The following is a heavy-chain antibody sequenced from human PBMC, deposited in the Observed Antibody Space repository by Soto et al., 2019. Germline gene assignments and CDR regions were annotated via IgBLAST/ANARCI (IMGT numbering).Heavy chain of an antibody. CDR3: AHGSGWLSDY. J-gene: IGHJ4*02. V-gene: IGHV2-5*01. Sequence: QITLKESGPTLLKPTQTLTLTCTFSGFSLSRNAVGVNWIRQPPGKALAWLALIYWNDDNHYSPSLRSRLSITKDTSKRQVVITMTNVDPVDTATYYCAHGSGWLSDYWGQGTLVTVSS. CDR1: GFSLSRNAVG. D-gene: IGHD6-19*01. CDR2: IYWNDDN.